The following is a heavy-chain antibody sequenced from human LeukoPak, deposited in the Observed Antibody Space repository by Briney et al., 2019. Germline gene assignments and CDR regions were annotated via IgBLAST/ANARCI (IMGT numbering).Heavy chain of an antibody. CDR1: GGSISGGSYY. J-gene: IGHJ6*04. CDR3: ARASPTDV. Sequence: PSQTLSLTCTVSGGSISGGSYYWSWIRQPAGKGLEWIGRIYTSGSTNYNPSLKSRVTISVDTSKNQFSLKLSSVTAADTAVYYCARASPTDVWGKGTTVTVSS. V-gene: IGHV4-61*02. CDR2: IYTSGST.